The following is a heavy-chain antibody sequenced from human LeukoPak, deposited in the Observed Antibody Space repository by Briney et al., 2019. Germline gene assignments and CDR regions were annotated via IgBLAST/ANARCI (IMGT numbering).Heavy chain of an antibody. CDR2: ISTGGGTI. D-gene: IGHD3-22*01. CDR3: ARRRGYYFDY. V-gene: IGHV3-48*03. Sequence: GSLRLSCSGSGXTFSSYEINWVRQAPGKGLEWVSYISTGGGTIYYADSMKGRFTISRDNAKNSLYLQMNSLRAEDTAVYYCARRRGYYFDYWGQGTLVTVSS. CDR1: GXTFSSYE. J-gene: IGHJ4*02.